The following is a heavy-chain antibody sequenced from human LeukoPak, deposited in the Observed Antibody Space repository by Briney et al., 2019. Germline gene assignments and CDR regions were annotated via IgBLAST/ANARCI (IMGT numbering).Heavy chain of an antibody. CDR2: MNPNSGNT. D-gene: IGHD6-19*01. V-gene: IGHV1-8*01. CDR1: GYTFTSYD. Sequence: ASVKVSCKASGYTFTSYDINWVRQATGQGLEWMGLMNPNSGNTGYAQKFQGRVTMTRNTSISTAYMELSSLRSDDPAVYYCASAPREQWLVLPPYYFDYWGQGTLVTVSS. CDR3: ASAPREQWLVLPPYYFDY. J-gene: IGHJ4*02.